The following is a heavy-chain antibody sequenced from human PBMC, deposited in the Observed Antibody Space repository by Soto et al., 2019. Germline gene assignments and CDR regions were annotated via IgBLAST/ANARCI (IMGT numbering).Heavy chain of an antibody. D-gene: IGHD1-26*01. J-gene: IGHJ6*02. Sequence: SVKDSCKASGGTFSSYAISWVRQAPGQGLEWMGGIIPIFGTANYAQKFQGRVTITADESTSTVYMELSSLRSEDTAVYYCARFRGVGATASYYYYGVDVWGQGTTVTVSS. CDR2: IIPIFGTA. CDR3: ARFRGVGATASYYYYGVDV. V-gene: IGHV1-69*13. CDR1: GGTFSSYA.